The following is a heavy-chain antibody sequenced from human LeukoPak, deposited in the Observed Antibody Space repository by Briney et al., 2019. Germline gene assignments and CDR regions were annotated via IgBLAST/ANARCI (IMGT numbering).Heavy chain of an antibody. V-gene: IGHV4-31*11. CDR2: IYYSGST. J-gene: IGHJ4*02. CDR3: ARSLEHPRAGFGVVTPYFFDY. Sequence: SETLSLTCGVSGGSISSGGYYWSWIRHHPGKGLEWIGYIYYSGSTYYNPSLRSRVTISVDTSKNQFSLKLSSVTAADTAVYYCARSLEHPRAGFGVVTPYFFDYWGQGTLVTVSS. CDR1: GGSISSGGYY. D-gene: IGHD3-3*01.